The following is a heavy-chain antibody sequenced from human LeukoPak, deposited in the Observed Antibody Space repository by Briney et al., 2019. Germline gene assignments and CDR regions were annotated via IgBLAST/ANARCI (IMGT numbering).Heavy chain of an antibody. CDR2: TYYRSKWYN. J-gene: IGHJ5*02. CDR3: TRAYYYDSSGSLNWFDP. CDR1: GDSVSSNRAA. D-gene: IGHD3-22*01. Sequence: SQTLSLTCAISGDSVSSNRAAWTWIRRSPSRGLEWLGRTYYRSKWYNDYAVSVKSRIIINPDTSKNQFSPQLNSVTPEDTAMYYCTRAYYYDSSGSLNWFDPWGQGTLVTVSS. V-gene: IGHV6-1*01.